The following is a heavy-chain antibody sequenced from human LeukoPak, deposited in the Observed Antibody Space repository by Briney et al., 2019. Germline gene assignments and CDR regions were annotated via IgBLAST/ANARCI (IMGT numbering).Heavy chain of an antibody. CDR2: ISGSGGST. Sequence: GGSLRLSCVASGFTFSRYSLNWVRQAPGKGLEWVSGISGSGGSTYYADSVKGRFTISRDKSKNTVYLQMNSLRAEDTAVYYCAKDVTVTTPLYFDSWGQGTLVTVSS. D-gene: IGHD4-17*01. CDR1: GFTFSRYS. CDR3: AKDVTVTTPLYFDS. V-gene: IGHV3-23*01. J-gene: IGHJ4*02.